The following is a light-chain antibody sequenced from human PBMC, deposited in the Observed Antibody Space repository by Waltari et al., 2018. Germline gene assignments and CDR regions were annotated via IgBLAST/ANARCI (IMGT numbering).Light chain of an antibody. V-gene: IGKV1-39*01. J-gene: IGKJ5*01. CDR2: ASS. CDR3: QQSYSTPIT. Sequence: DIQLTQSPSSLSASVDDRVTITCQASQRISSYLNWYQQKPGKATKLLIYASSSSQSGVPPRFSGSGAETDFTLTISSLQPEDFATYYCQQSYSTPITFGQGTRLEIK. CDR1: QRISSY.